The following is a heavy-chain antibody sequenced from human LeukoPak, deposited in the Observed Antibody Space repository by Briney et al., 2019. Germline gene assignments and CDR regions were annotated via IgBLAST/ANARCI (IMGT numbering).Heavy chain of an antibody. CDR2: IKHNGGEK. D-gene: IGHD3-22*01. CDR1: GFTFTDYF. J-gene: IGHJ4*02. V-gene: IGHV3-7*01. CDR3: ARDRGWRTSGYYLYHFDY. Sequence: GGSLRLSCVASGFTFTDYFMSWVRQAPGKGLEWVASIKHNGGEKYYVDSVKGRFTISRDNAKNSLYLEMSSPRVEDTAVYYCARDRGWRTSGYYLYHFDYWGQGTLVTFAS.